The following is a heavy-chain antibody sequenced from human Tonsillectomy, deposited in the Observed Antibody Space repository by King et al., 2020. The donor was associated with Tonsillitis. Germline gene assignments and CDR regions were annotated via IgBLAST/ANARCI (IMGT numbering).Heavy chain of an antibody. J-gene: IGHJ5*02. D-gene: IGHD2-2*01. CDR2: ISGSGGST. CDR3: AKDIRYQLLAGAPTSTWFAP. V-gene: IGHV3-23*04. CDR1: GFTFSSYA. Sequence: VQLVESGGGLVQPGGSLRLSCAASGFTFSSYAMSWVRQAPGKGLEWVSAISGSGGSTYYADSVKGRFTISRDNSKNTLYLQMNSLRAEDTAVYYCAKDIRYQLLAGAPTSTWFAPWGQGTLATVSS.